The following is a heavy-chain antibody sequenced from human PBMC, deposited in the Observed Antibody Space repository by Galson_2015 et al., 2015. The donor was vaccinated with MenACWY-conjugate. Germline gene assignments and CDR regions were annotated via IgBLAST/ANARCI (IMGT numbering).Heavy chain of an antibody. CDR3: ARGRGSYYYGMDV. Sequence: SVKVSCKASGYTFNTYYMHWVRQAPGQGLEWVGIINPYGGSTTYAQKFQGRVTMTRDTSTSTVYMELSSLGSEDTAVYYCARGRGSYYYGMDVWGQGTTVTVSS. CDR1: GYTFNTYY. J-gene: IGHJ6*02. V-gene: IGHV1-46*02. CDR2: INPYGGST. D-gene: IGHD1-26*01.